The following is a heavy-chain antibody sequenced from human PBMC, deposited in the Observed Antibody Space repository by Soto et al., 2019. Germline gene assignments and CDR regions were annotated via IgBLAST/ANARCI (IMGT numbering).Heavy chain of an antibody. CDR3: AREKGYYYGSGILRSYGMDV. D-gene: IGHD3-10*01. CDR2: IWYDGSNK. Sequence: GGSLRLSCAASGFTFSSYGMHWVRQAPGKGLEWVAVIWYDGSNKYYADSVKGRFTISRDNSKNTLYLQMNSLRAEDTAVYYCAREKGYYYGSGILRSYGMDVWGQGTTVTVSS. V-gene: IGHV3-33*01. CDR1: GFTFSSYG. J-gene: IGHJ6*02.